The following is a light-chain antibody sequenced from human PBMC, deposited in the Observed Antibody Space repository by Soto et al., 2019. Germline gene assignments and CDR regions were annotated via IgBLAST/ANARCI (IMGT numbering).Light chain of an antibody. J-gene: IGKJ4*01. CDR1: QRISRN. CDR2: GAS. V-gene: IGKV3-15*01. CDR3: QQYNNWPGLT. Sequence: EIVMTQSPATLSVSPGESATLSCRASQRISRNLAWYQQKPGQAPRLLIYGASTRATGIPARFSGSGSGTEFTLTISSLQSEDFAVYYCQQYNNWPGLTFGGGTKVDSK.